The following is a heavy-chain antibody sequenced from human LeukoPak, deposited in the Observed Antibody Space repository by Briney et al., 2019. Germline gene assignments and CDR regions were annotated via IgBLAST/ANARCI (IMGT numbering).Heavy chain of an antibody. V-gene: IGHV4-34*01. J-gene: IGHJ4*02. CDR1: GGSFSGYY. Sequence: SETLSLTCAVYGGSFSGYYWSWIRQPPGKGLEWIGEINHSGSTNYNPSLKSRVTISVDTSKNQFSLKLSSVTAADTAVYYCARASPHSNSWYRPPFFDYWGQGTLVTVSS. CDR3: ARASPHSNSWYRPPFFDY. CDR2: INHSGST. D-gene: IGHD6-13*01.